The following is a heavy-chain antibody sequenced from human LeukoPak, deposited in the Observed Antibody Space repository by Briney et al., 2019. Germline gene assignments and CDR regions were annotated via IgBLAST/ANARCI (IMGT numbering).Heavy chain of an antibody. CDR1: GLPFENYS. V-gene: IGHV3-21*06. D-gene: IGHD5-24*01. CDR3: ARETPRRGETRDGYR. Sequence: GGSLRLSCTASGLPFENYSLAWVRQAPGKGLEWVSSISSGSSYMYYTDLVKGRFTISRDNPKNLLFLQINSLRVEDTAVYYCARETPRRGETRDGYRWGQGTLVTVSS. J-gene: IGHJ4*02. CDR2: ISSGSSYM.